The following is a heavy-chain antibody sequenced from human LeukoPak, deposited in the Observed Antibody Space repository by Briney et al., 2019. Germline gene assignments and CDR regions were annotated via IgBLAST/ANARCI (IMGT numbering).Heavy chain of an antibody. V-gene: IGHV4-4*07. Sequence: SETLSLTCTVSGGSISSYYWSWIRQPAGKGLEWIGRVYTSGSTNYNPSLKSRVTMSVDTSKNQFSLKLSSVTAADTAVYYCATVWDNTMVRGVGSHETWGQGTLVAVSS. D-gene: IGHD3-10*01. CDR3: ATVWDNTMVRGVGSHET. CDR2: VYTSGST. CDR1: GGSISSYY. J-gene: IGHJ5*02.